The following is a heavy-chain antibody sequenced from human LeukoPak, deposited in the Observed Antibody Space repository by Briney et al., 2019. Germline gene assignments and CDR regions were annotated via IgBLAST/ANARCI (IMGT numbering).Heavy chain of an antibody. V-gene: IGHV3-30*14. D-gene: IGHD4-17*01. J-gene: IGHJ4*02. CDR1: GFTLSSYA. CDR3: ASRPPGGDYGNLDY. Sequence: PGGSLRLSCAASGFTLSSYAMHWVRQAPGKGLEWVAVISYDGSNKYYADSVKGRFTISRDNSKNTLYLQMNSLRAEDTAVYYCASRPPGGDYGNLDYWGQGTLVTVSS. CDR2: ISYDGSNK.